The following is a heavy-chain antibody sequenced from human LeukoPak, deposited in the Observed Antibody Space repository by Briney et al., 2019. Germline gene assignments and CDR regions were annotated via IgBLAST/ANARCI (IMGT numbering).Heavy chain of an antibody. Sequence: PSETLSLTCTVSGGSISSYYWSWVRQPLGKRLEWIGYIYYSGSTNYNPSLKSRVTISVDMSKNQFSLKLSSVTAADTAVYYCARTTEGGYTYDYFYYYYMDVWGKGTTVTISS. CDR2: IYYSGST. CDR3: ARTTEGGYTYDYFYYYYMDV. CDR1: GGSISSYY. D-gene: IGHD5-18*01. J-gene: IGHJ6*03. V-gene: IGHV4-59*01.